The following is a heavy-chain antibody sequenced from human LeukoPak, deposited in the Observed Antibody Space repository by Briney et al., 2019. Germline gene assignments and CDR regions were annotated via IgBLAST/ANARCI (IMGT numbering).Heavy chain of an antibody. CDR1: GGSISSSSYY. J-gene: IGHJ4*02. V-gene: IGHV4-39*01. Sequence: SETLSLTCTVSGGSISSSSYYWGWIRQPPGKGLEWIGSIYYSGSTYYNLSLKSRVTISVDTSKNQFSLKLSSVTAADTAVYYCARRPKQYYYDSSGYYDRWGQGTLVTVSS. CDR3: ARRPKQYYYDSSGYYDR. CDR2: IYYSGST. D-gene: IGHD3-22*01.